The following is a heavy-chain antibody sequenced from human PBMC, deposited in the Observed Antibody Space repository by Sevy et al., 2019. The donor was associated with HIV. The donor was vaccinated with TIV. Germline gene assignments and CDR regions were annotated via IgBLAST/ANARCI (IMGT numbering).Heavy chain of an antibody. V-gene: IGHV1-8*01. D-gene: IGHD6-13*01. J-gene: IGHJ4*02. CDR2: MNPNSGNT. CDR3: VNRRSSSSWTGDY. Sequence: ASVKVSCKASGYTFTSYDINWVRQATGQGLGWMGWMNPNSGNTGYAQKFQGRVTMTRNTSISTAYMELSSLRSEDTAVYYCVNRRSSSSWTGDYWGQGTLVTVSS. CDR1: GYTFTSYD.